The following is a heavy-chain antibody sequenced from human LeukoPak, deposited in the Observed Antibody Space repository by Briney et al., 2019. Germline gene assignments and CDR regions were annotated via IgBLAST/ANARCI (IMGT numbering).Heavy chain of an antibody. CDR2: ISSSSSYI. V-gene: IGHV3-21*01. Sequence: GGSPRLSCAASGFTFSSYSMNWVRQAPGKGLEWVSSISSSSSYIYYADSVKGRFTISRDNAKNSLYLQMNSLRAEDTAVYYCARQLRMGFGELLGGFDYWGQGTLVTVSS. J-gene: IGHJ4*02. CDR1: GFTFSSYS. CDR3: ARQLRMGFGELLGGFDY. D-gene: IGHD3-10*01.